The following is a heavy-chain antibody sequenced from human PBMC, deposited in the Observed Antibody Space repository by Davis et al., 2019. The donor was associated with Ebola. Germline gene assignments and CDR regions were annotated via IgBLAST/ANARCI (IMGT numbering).Heavy chain of an antibody. D-gene: IGHD1-26*01. CDR2: ISSSSSYI. J-gene: IGHJ5*02. CDR3: AREWVVRWFDP. V-gene: IGHV3-21*01. Sequence: GGSLRLSCAASGFTFSSYSMNWVRQAPGKGLEWVSSISSSSSYIYYADSAKGRFTISRDNAKNSLYLQMNSLRAEDTAVYYCAREWVVRWFDPWGQGTLVTVSP. CDR1: GFTFSSYS.